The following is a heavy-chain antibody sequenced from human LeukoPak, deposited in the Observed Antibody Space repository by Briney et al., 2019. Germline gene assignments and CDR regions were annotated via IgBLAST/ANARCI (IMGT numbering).Heavy chain of an antibody. CDR2: IYYSGST. Sequence: SETLSLTCTVSGGSISSYYWSWIRQPPGKGLEWIGYIYYSGSTNYNPSLKSRVTISVDTSKNQFSLKLSSVTAADTAVYYCARHNSDFWSGYTLNWFDPWGQGTLVTVSS. D-gene: IGHD3-3*01. CDR1: GGSISSYY. CDR3: ARHNSDFWSGYTLNWFDP. J-gene: IGHJ5*02. V-gene: IGHV4-59*08.